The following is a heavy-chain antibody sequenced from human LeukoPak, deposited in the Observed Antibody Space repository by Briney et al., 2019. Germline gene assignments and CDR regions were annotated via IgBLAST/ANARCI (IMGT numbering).Heavy chain of an antibody. CDR2: ISYDGGNK. J-gene: IGHJ4*02. Sequence: PGRSLRLSCAASGFTFSNYDMYWVRQAPGKGLEWVAVISYDGGNKDYGDSVKGRFTISRDNSKNTLYLQMNSLRAEGTAVYYCAKPLVGTSFDYWGQGTLVTVSS. V-gene: IGHV3-30*18. CDR3: AKPLVGTSFDY. CDR1: GFTFSNYD. D-gene: IGHD3-9*01.